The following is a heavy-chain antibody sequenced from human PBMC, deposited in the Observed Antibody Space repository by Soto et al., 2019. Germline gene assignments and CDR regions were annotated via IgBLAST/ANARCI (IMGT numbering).Heavy chain of an antibody. Sequence: QVQLVQSGAEVKKPGSSVKVSCKTSGGTFSTYTFSWVRQAPGQGLEWMGRIIPMFDITIYAQKFQGRLTISAHTSTSAAYMDLRSPGSDDTAVYYCLKDGAAQPSTSYSHGMDVWGQGTRVTVSS. CDR1: GGTFSTYT. J-gene: IGHJ6*02. CDR3: LKDGAAQPSTSYSHGMDV. D-gene: IGHD6-13*01. V-gene: IGHV1-69*08. CDR2: IIPMFDIT.